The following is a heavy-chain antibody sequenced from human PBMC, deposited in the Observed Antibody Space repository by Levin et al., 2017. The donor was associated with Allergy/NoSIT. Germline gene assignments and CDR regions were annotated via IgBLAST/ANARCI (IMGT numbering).Heavy chain of an antibody. V-gene: IGHV3-23*01. CDR2: ISGSGGST. D-gene: IGHD6-19*01. CDR3: ANDAGFSSGSDYFDY. CDR1: GFTFSSYD. J-gene: IGHJ4*02. Sequence: GGSLRLSCAASGFTFSSYDMSWVRQAPGEGLEWVSSISGSGGSTYYADSVKGRFTISRDNSKNTLYLQMISLRAEDTAVYFCANDAGFSSGSDYFDYWGQGTLVTVSS.